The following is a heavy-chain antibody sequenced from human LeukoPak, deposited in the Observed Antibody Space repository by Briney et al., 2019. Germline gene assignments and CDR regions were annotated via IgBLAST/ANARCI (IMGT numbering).Heavy chain of an antibody. J-gene: IGHJ4*02. Sequence: ASVKVSCKASGYTFTGYYMHWVRQAPGQGLEWMGWINPNSGGTNYAQKFQGRVTMTRDTSISTAYMELSRLRSDDTAVYYCARDLPGYCSGGSCPLGYWGQGTLVTVSS. CDR2: INPNSGGT. CDR1: GYTFTGYY. CDR3: ARDLPGYCSGGSCPLGY. V-gene: IGHV1-2*02. D-gene: IGHD2-15*01.